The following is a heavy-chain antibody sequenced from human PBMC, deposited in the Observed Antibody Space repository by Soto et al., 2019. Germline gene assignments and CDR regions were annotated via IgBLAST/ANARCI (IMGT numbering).Heavy chain of an antibody. Sequence: QVQLVQSGAEVKKPGSSVKVSCKASGGTFSSYAISWVRQAPGQGLEWMVGIIPIFGTANYAQKFQGRVTITADESTSTAYMELSSLRSEDTAVYYCARLYDSSGYRHYYYYGMDVWGQGTTVTVSS. V-gene: IGHV1-69*01. CDR1: GGTFSSYA. J-gene: IGHJ6*02. D-gene: IGHD3-22*01. CDR2: IIPIFGTA. CDR3: ARLYDSSGYRHYYYYGMDV.